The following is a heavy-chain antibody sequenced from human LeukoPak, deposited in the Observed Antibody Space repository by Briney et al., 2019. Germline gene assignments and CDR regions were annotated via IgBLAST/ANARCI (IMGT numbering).Heavy chain of an antibody. Sequence: GGSLRLSCAASGFTFSGYCMSWVRQAPGKGLEWVANIKQDGSEKNYVDSVKGRFTISRDNAKNSLDLHMNSLRGEDTAVYYCARAGGYASSWAYWGQGTLVTVSS. CDR3: ARAGGYASSWAY. CDR2: IKQDGSEK. J-gene: IGHJ4*02. V-gene: IGHV3-7*01. CDR1: GFTFSGYC. D-gene: IGHD5-12*01.